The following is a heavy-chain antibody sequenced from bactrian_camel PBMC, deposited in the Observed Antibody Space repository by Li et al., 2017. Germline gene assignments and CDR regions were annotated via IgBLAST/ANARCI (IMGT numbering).Heavy chain of an antibody. Sequence: LVQPGGSLRLSCAHSGFTDNHYCMAWFRQAPGKGREGVAALDADGSTNYADFVKDRFTITKDSAKNILYLQMSSLKPEDTAMYYCVAGGTCHMRTPAADRFGFWGQGTQVTVS. CDR2: LDADGST. J-gene: IGHJ6*01. V-gene: IGHV3S1*01. CDR1: GFTDNHYC. CDR3: VAGGTCHMRTPAADRFGF. D-gene: IGHD7*01.